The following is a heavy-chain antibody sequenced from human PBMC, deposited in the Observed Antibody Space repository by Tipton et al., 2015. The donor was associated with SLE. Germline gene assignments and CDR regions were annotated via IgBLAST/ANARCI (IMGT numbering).Heavy chain of an antibody. CDR3: ARAVRCSSGGDCYSAYWYFDL. Sequence: TLSLTCTVSGGSISSGSYYWSWIRQPAGKGLEWIGRIYTSGSTNYNPSLKSRVTISVDTSKNQFSLKLSSVTAADTAVYYCARAVRCSSGGDCYSAYWYFDLWGRGPLVTVSS. CDR2: IYTSGST. D-gene: IGHD2-21*01. V-gene: IGHV4-61*02. CDR1: GGSISSGSYY. J-gene: IGHJ2*01.